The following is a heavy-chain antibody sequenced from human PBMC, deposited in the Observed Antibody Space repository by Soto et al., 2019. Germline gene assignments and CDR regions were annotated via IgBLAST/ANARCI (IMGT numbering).Heavy chain of an antibody. CDR2: ISSSSSYT. D-gene: IGHD3-10*01. CDR1: GFTFSDYY. Sequence: QVQLVASGGGLVKPGGSLRLSCADSGFTFSDYYMSWIRQAPGKGLEWVSYISSSSSYTNYADSVKGRFTISRDNAKNSLYLQMNSLRAEDTAVYYCARDSYYGSGVDPWGQGTLVTVSS. V-gene: IGHV3-11*05. J-gene: IGHJ5*02. CDR3: ARDSYYGSGVDP.